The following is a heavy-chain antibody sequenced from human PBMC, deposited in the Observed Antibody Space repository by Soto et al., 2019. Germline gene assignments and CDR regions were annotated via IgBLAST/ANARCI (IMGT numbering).Heavy chain of an antibody. D-gene: IGHD4-17*01. CDR3: ARHPTYGDPPDY. CDR1: GGSVSSYY. V-gene: IGHV4-59*02. J-gene: IGHJ4*02. Sequence: QVQLQESGPGLVKPSETLSLTCSVSGGSVSSYYWSWIRQPPGKGLEWFGYVYYSGTKYNPSLRIRVTISRDTSKNEFSLELTSVTAAGTAVYYFARHPTYGDPPDYWGQGTLVTV. CDR2: VYYSGT.